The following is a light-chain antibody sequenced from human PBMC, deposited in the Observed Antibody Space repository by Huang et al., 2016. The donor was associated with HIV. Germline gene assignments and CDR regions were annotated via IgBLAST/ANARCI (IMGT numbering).Light chain of an antibody. CDR2: SAS. Sequence: DIQMTQSPSSLSASVRDRVTITCRASQSISNYLNWYQQKPGKSPKLLIYSASSLQSGVPSRFSGSGSGTYFTLTISNLQPEDFATYYCQQTYSTHWTFGQGTKVEIK. J-gene: IGKJ1*01. CDR3: QQTYSTHWT. V-gene: IGKV1-39*01. CDR1: QSISNY.